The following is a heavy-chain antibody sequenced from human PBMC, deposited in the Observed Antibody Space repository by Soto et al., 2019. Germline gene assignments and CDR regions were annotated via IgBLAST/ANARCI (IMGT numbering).Heavy chain of an antibody. CDR1: GGSISSYY. Sequence: SETLSLTCTVSGGSISSYYWSWIRQPPGKGLEWIGYIYYSGSTNYNPSLKSRVTIPVDTSKNQFSLKLSSVTAADTAVYYCARDLGSGSYPNWFDPWGQGTLVTVSS. CDR2: IYYSGST. J-gene: IGHJ5*02. D-gene: IGHD3-10*01. CDR3: ARDLGSGSYPNWFDP. V-gene: IGHV4-59*01.